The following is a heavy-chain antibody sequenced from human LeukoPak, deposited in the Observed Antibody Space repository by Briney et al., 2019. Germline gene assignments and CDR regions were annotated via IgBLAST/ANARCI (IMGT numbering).Heavy chain of an antibody. V-gene: IGHV3-33*01. CDR3: ARDMEGYCSSTSCYQLDY. D-gene: IGHD2-2*01. Sequence: GGSLRLSCAASGFTFSSYGMHWVRQAPGKGLEWVAVIWYDGSNKYYADSVKGRFTISRDNSKNTLYLQMNSLRAEDTAVYYCARDMEGYCSSTSCYQLDYRGQGTLVTVSS. CDR1: GFTFSSYG. J-gene: IGHJ4*02. CDR2: IWYDGSNK.